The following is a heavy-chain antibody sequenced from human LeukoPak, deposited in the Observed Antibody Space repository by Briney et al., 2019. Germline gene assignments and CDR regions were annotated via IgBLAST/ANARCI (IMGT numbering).Heavy chain of an antibody. CDR2: ITGSGDRT. V-gene: IGHV3-23*01. J-gene: IGHJ4*02. D-gene: IGHD7-27*01. CDR3: AELGKYNKDGY. Sequence: GGSLRLSCAASGFTISSIAMSWVRQAPGKGLEWVSVITGSGDRTYYADSVKGRFTISRDNSKNSLYLQMNSLRAEDTAVYYSAELGKYNKDGYWGQGTLVTVSS. CDR1: GFTISSIA.